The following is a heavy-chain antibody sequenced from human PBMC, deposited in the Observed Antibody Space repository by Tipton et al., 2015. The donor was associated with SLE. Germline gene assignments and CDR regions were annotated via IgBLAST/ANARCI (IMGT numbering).Heavy chain of an antibody. V-gene: IGHV4-39*07. Sequence: TLSLTCTVSGGSISSSSYYWGWIRQPPGKGLEWIGSIYYSGSTYYNPSLKSRVTISVDTSKNQFSLKLSSVTAADTAVYYCARAPKLMVRGVSDAFDIWGQGTMVTVPS. CDR1: GGSISSSSYY. CDR2: IYYSGST. D-gene: IGHD3-10*01. J-gene: IGHJ3*02. CDR3: ARAPKLMVRGVSDAFDI.